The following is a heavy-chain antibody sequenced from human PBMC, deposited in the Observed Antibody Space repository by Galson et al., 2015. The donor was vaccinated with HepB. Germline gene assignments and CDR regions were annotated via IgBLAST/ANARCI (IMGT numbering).Heavy chain of an antibody. D-gene: IGHD6-13*01. CDR3: VRIGPAAVDS. Sequence: VKPTQTLTLTCTFSGFSLNSREPRVSWIRQPPGKALEWLARIGWDNKKFYSASLKTRLTLSQETPKNQVVLTLTNVDPVDTATYYCVRIGPAAVDSWGLGTLVTVSS. J-gene: IGHJ5*02. V-gene: IGHV2-70*04. CDR2: IGWDNKK. CDR1: GFSLNSREPR.